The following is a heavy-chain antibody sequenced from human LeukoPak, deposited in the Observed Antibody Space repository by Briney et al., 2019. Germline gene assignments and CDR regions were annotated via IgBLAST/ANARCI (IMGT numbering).Heavy chain of an antibody. V-gene: IGHV3-23*01. CDR3: AKDSYSSSSGPVDY. Sequence: GGSLRLSCAASGFTFSSYAMSWVRQAPGKGLEWVSAIGGSGGGTYYADSVKGRFTISGDNSKNTLYLQMNNLRAEDTAVYYCAKDSYSSSSGPVDYWGQGTLVTVSS. CDR1: GFTFSSYA. CDR2: IGGSGGGT. D-gene: IGHD6-6*01. J-gene: IGHJ4*02.